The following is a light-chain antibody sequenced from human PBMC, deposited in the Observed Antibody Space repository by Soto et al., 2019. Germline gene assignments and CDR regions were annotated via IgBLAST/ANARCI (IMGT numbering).Light chain of an antibody. J-gene: IGLJ1*01. CDR3: CSYTTSNTRQIV. Sequence: QSALTQPASVSGSPGQSITISCTGTSSDVGGYNYVSGYQQQPGKAPKFMIYDVSNRPSGVSNRFSGSKSGNTASLTISGLQAEDEADYYCCSYTTSNTRQIVFGTGTKVTVL. V-gene: IGLV2-14*01. CDR2: DVS. CDR1: SSDVGGYNY.